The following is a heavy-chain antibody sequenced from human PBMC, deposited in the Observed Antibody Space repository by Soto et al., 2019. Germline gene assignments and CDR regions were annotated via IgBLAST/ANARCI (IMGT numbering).Heavy chain of an antibody. CDR3: ARDLGDSSGYYLDWYFDL. Sequence: EVQLVESGGGLVQPGGSLRLSCAASGFTFSSYSMNWVRQAPGKGLEWVSYISSSSSTIYYADSVKGRFTISRDNAKNSLYLQMNSLRDQDTAVNYCARDLGDSSGYYLDWYFDLWGRGTLVTVSS. CDR1: GFTFSSYS. J-gene: IGHJ2*01. CDR2: ISSSSSTI. D-gene: IGHD3-22*01. V-gene: IGHV3-48*02.